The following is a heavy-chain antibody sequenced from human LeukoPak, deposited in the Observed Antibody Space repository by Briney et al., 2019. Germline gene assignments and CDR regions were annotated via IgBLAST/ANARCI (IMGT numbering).Heavy chain of an antibody. CDR1: GGTFNSYA. CDR3: ARDNSYDRSGYYYFPFDY. J-gene: IGHJ4*02. D-gene: IGHD3-22*01. V-gene: IGHV1-69*13. Sequence: SVKVSCKASGGTFNSYAINWVRQAPGQGLEWMGGSIPIFGTANYAQKFQGRVTITADESTSTAYMELSSLRSEDTAVYYCARDNSYDRSGYYYFPFDYWGQGTLVTVSS. CDR2: SIPIFGTA.